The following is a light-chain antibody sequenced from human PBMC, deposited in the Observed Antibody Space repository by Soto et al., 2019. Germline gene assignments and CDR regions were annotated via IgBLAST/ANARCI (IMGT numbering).Light chain of an antibody. V-gene: IGLV1-40*01. J-gene: IGLJ3*02. CDR3: QSYDSSLSGSV. Sequence: QSVLTQPPSVSGAPGQRVTISCTGSSSHIGAGYDVPWYQQLPGTAPKLLIYVNSNRPSGVPDRFSGSKSGTSASLAITGLQAEDEADYYCQSYDSSLSGSVFGGGTKLTVL. CDR2: VNS. CDR1: SSHIGAGYD.